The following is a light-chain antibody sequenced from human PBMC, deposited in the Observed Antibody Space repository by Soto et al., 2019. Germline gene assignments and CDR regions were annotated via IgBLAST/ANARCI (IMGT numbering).Light chain of an antibody. Sequence: EIVLTQSPATLSLSPGERATLSCRASQSVSSYFAWYQQKPGQAPRLLIYDASNRATGIPARFSGSGSGTDFTLTISSLEPEDFAVYYCQQRSNWPPEITFGGGTKVEIK. CDR2: DAS. CDR1: QSVSSY. J-gene: IGKJ4*01. V-gene: IGKV3-11*01. CDR3: QQRSNWPPEIT.